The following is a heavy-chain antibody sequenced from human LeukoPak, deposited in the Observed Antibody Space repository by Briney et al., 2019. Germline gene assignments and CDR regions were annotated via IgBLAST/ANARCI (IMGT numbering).Heavy chain of an antibody. D-gene: IGHD3-10*01. CDR3: ARVGFIWPHYFLDY. CDR2: FTLSGTT. J-gene: IGHJ4*02. CDR1: GAYVTTYS. Sequence: SETLSLTCIVSGAYVTTYSWNWIRQSPGKGLEWIGYFTLSGTTSYSSSLKSRVTISVDTSKNQFSLKLSSVTAADTAVYYCARVGFIWPHYFLDYWGQGTLVTVSS. V-gene: IGHV4-4*08.